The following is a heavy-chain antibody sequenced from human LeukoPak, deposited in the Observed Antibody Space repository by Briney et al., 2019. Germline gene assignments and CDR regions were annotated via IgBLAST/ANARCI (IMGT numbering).Heavy chain of an antibody. J-gene: IGHJ4*02. Sequence: GGSLRLSCAASGFTFSTYAMSWVRQAPGKGLEWVSAISDSGGSTYYADSVTGRFTISRDSSKNTLYLQMNSLRAEDTAVYYCAKSRTGGYTSRYPNWGQGTLVTVSS. CDR2: ISDSGGST. V-gene: IGHV3-23*01. CDR1: GFTFSTYA. CDR3: AKSRTGGYTSRYPN. D-gene: IGHD2-2*01.